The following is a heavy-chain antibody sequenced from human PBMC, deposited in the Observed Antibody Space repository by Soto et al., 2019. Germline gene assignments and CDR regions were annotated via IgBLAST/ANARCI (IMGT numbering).Heavy chain of an antibody. V-gene: IGHV3-21*01. D-gene: IGHD2-21*02. CDR2: ISSSSSYI. J-gene: IGHJ3*02. CDR3: AKDCGGDCYSAFDI. CDR1: GFTFSSYS. Sequence: GESLKISCAASGFTFSSYSMNWVRQAPGKGLEWVSSISSSSSYIYYADSVKGRFTISRDNAKNSLYLQMNSLRAEDTAVYYCAKDCGGDCYSAFDIWGQGTMVTVSS.